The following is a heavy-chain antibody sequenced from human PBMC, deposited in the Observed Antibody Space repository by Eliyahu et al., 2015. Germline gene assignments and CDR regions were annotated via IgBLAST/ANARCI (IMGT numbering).Heavy chain of an antibody. D-gene: IGHD6-6*01. CDR3: ARHSSSILFDY. J-gene: IGHJ4*02. Sequence: QLQLQESGPGLVKPSETLSLTCTVXGGSISSSSYYWGWIRQPPGKGLEWIGSIYYSGSTYYNPSLKSRVTISVDTSKNQFSLKLSSVTAADTAVYYCARHSSSILFDYWGQGTLVTVSS. V-gene: IGHV4-39*01. CDR2: IYYSGST. CDR1: GGSISSSSYY.